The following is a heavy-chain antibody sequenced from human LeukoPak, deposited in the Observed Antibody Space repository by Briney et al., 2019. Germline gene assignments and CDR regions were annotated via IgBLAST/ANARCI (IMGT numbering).Heavy chain of an antibody. CDR3: ARDRYCSGGGCYSIGYFDY. D-gene: IGHD2-15*01. V-gene: IGHV3-7*01. CDR2: IKQDGSEE. Sequence: PGGSLRLSCEASGFTFSNYWMGWVRQAPGKGLEWVANIKQDGSEEYYVDSVKGRFTIPRDNAKNSLYLQMNSLRAEDTAMYYCARDRYCSGGGCYSIGYFDYWGQGTLVTVSS. J-gene: IGHJ4*02. CDR1: GFTFSNYW.